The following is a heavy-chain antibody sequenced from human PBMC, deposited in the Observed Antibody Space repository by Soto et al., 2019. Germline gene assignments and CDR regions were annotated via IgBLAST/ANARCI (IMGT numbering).Heavy chain of an antibody. CDR1: GLTFSTYS. Sequence: GGSLRLSCVGSGLTFSTYSINWVRQAPGKGLEWVSSISSRSDIYYADSVKGRFTISRDNAKNSVSLQMNSLRAEDTAVYYCAREYTAWPLAYGLDVWGQGTTVTVSS. J-gene: IGHJ6*02. D-gene: IGHD2-2*02. CDR3: AREYTAWPLAYGLDV. V-gene: IGHV3-21*01. CDR2: ISSRSDI.